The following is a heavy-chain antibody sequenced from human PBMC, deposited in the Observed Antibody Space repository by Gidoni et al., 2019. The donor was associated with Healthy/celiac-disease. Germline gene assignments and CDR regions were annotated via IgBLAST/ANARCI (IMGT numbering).Heavy chain of an antibody. J-gene: IGHJ4*02. CDR3: ATNEGVVALRGHFDY. D-gene: IGHD3-22*01. V-gene: IGHV4-39*01. CDR1: GGSISRSSYY. Sequence: QLQLQESGPGLVKPSETLSLTCTVSGGSISRSSYYWGWIRQPPGKGLEWIGSIYYSGSTYYNPSLKSRVTISVDTSKNQFSLKLSSVTAADTAVYYCATNEGVVALRGHFDYWGQGTLVTVSS. CDR2: IYYSGST.